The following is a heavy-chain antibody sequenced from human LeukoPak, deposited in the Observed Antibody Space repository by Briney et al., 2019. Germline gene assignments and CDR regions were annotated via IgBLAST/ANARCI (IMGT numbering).Heavy chain of an antibody. J-gene: IGHJ4*02. CDR1: GFSVSSND. V-gene: IGHV3-53*01. Sequence: GGSLRLSCAASGFSVSSNDMNWVRQAPGKGLEWVSVIYSGGSTYYADSVKGRFTISRDNSKNTLFLQINSLRAEDTAVYYCARDMSGPLDYWGQGTLVTVS. D-gene: IGHD1-26*01. CDR2: IYSGGST. CDR3: ARDMSGPLDY.